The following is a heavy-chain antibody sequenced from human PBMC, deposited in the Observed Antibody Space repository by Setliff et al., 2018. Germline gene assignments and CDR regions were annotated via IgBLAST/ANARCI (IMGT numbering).Heavy chain of an antibody. J-gene: IGHJ4*02. V-gene: IGHV3-7*03. Sequence: PGGSLRLSCAAFGFTFSDYWMSWVRQAPGQGLEWVASIKQDGSEKHYADSAKGRFTVSRDNAENSVFLQMDSLSAEDTAMYYCARFYDNIDYPPEVFDFWGQGTLVTVSS. CDR3: ARFYDNIDYPPEVFDF. CDR2: IKQDGSEK. D-gene: IGHD4-17*01. CDR1: GFTFSDYW.